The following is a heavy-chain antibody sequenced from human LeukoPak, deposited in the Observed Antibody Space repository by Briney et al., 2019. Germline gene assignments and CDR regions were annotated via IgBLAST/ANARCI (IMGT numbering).Heavy chain of an antibody. CDR3: ARQTTYYDILTGYAPTLYFDY. J-gene: IGHJ4*02. V-gene: IGHV4-39*01. Sequence: SETLSLTCTVSGGSISSSSYYWGWIRQPPGKGLEWIGSIYYSGSTYYNSSLKSRVTISVDTSKNQFSLKLSSVTAADTAVYYCARQTTYYDILTGYAPTLYFDYWGQGTLVTVSS. CDR2: IYYSGST. CDR1: GGSISSSSYY. D-gene: IGHD3-9*01.